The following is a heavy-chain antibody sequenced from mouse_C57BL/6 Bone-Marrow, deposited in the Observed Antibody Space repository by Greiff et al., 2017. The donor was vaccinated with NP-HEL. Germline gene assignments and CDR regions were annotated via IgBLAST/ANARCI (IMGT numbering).Heavy chain of an antibody. Sequence: EVMLVESGEGLVKPGGSLKLSCAASGFTFSSYAMSWVRQTPEKRLEWVAYISSGGDYIYYADTVKGRFTISRDNARNTLYLQMSSLKSEDTAMYYCTRDPYGSSYDGFAYWGQGTLVTVSA. J-gene: IGHJ3*01. D-gene: IGHD1-1*01. CDR2: ISSGGDYI. CDR3: TRDPYGSSYDGFAY. CDR1: GFTFSSYA. V-gene: IGHV5-9-1*02.